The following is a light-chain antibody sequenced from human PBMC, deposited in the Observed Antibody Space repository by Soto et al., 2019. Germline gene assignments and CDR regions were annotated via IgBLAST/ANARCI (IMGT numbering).Light chain of an antibody. J-gene: IGLJ2*01. Sequence: QSVLTQPPSVSAAPGQTVTISCSGSRTNIGSNYISWYQHLPGTAPKLLIYDDDKRPSGIPDRFSGSKSGTSATLGITGLQTGDEADYYCGTWDSSLSAGIFGGGTKLTVL. CDR3: GTWDSSLSAGI. CDR1: RTNIGSNY. CDR2: DDD. V-gene: IGLV1-51*01.